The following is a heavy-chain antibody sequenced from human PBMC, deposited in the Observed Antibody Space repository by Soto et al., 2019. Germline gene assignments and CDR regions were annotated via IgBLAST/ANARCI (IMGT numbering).Heavy chain of an antibody. J-gene: IGHJ4*02. V-gene: IGHV3-48*02. D-gene: IGHD1-26*01. Sequence: ELQLVESGGDLVQPGGSLRLSCAGAEFTCSTCWMGWVRQAPGKGLEWVSYISSSSSTIYYADSVKGRFTISRDNAKNSLYLQMNSLRDEDTAVYYCARDGGSLGYWGQGTLVTVSS. CDR1: EFTCSTCW. CDR2: ISSSSSTI. CDR3: ARDGGSLGY.